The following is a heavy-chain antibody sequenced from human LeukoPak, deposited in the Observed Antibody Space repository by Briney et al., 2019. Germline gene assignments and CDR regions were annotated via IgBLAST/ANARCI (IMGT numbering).Heavy chain of an antibody. J-gene: IGHJ4*02. Sequence: GSLRLSCAASGFTFSSYAMHWVRQAPGKGLEWVSYISSSGSTIYYADSVKGRFTISRDNAKNSLYLQMNSLRAEDTAVYYCARGNYDSSALDYWGQGTLVTVSS. CDR1: GFTFSSYA. CDR2: ISSSGSTI. V-gene: IGHV3-48*04. CDR3: ARGNYDSSALDY. D-gene: IGHD3-22*01.